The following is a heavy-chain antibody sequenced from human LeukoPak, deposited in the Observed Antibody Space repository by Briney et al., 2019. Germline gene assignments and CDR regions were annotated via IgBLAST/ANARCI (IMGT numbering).Heavy chain of an antibody. CDR2: INHSGST. D-gene: IGHD3-10*01. V-gene: IGHV4-34*01. CDR1: GGSFSGYY. CDR3: ARGWGSGSAIYYYYGMDV. J-gene: IGHJ6*04. Sequence: SETLPLTCAVYGGSFSGYYWSWIRQPPGKGLEWIGEINHSGSTNYNPSLKSRVTISVDTSKNQFSLKLNSVTAADTAVYYCARGWGSGSAIYYYYGMDVWGKGTTVTVSS.